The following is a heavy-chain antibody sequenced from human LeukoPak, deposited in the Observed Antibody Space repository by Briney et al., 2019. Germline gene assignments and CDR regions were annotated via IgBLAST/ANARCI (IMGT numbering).Heavy chain of an antibody. J-gene: IGHJ4*02. CDR2: MNPNSGNT. Sequence: ASVKVSCKASGYTFTSYAMNWVRQAPGQGLEWMGWMNPNSGNTGYAQKFQGRVTMTRNTSISTAYMELSSLRSEDTAVYYCASVPHYYGSGSYDYWGQGTLVTVSS. D-gene: IGHD3-10*01. V-gene: IGHV1-8*02. CDR1: GYTFTSYA. CDR3: ASVPHYYGSGSYDY.